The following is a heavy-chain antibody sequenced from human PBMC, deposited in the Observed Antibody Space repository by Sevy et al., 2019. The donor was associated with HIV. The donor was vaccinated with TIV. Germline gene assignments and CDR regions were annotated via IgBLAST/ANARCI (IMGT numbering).Heavy chain of an antibody. CDR3: ARGPSHGGFDS. V-gene: IGHV1-2*02. CDR2: IDPNGGGT. J-gene: IGHJ4*02. D-gene: IGHD3-16*01. Sequence: AAVKVSCRASGYTFTDYYIHWLRQAPGQGPEWMGWIDPNGGGTYHAQDFQCRLTITRDTSISTVYMDLSRLTSDDTAVYFCARGPSHGGFDSWGQGTRVTVSS. CDR1: GYTFTDYY.